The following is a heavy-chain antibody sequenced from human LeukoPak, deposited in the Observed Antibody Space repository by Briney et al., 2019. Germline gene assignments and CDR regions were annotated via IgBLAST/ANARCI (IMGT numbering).Heavy chain of an antibody. CDR1: GFSFSDYY. CDR3: ARVDGSSSCPDY. CDR2: IKEDGSET. Sequence: GGTLRLSCAASGFSFSDYYMSWIRQAPGKGLEWVANIKEDGSETYYVDSVKGRFTISRDNAKNSLYLQMSGLRVEDTAVYYCARVDGSSSCPDYWGQGTLVTVSS. V-gene: IGHV3-7*01. J-gene: IGHJ4*02. D-gene: IGHD6-13*01.